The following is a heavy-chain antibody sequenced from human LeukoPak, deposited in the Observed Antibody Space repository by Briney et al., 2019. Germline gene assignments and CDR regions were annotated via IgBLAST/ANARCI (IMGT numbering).Heavy chain of an antibody. D-gene: IGHD5-18*01. Sequence: GGSLRLSCAASGFTFDDYVMHWVRQAPGKGLEWVSSISWNSDSIGYADSVKGRFTISRDNANNSLFLQMNTLRTEDTAFYYCAKGDSNVWIRLVDYWGQGTLVTVSS. CDR1: GFTFDDYV. J-gene: IGHJ4*02. CDR2: ISWNSDSI. CDR3: AKGDSNVWIRLVDY. V-gene: IGHV3-9*01.